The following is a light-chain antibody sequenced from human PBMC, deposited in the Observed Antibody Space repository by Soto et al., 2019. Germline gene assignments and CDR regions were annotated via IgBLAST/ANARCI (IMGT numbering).Light chain of an antibody. J-gene: IGLJ1*01. Sequence: QSVLTQPASVSGSPGQSITISCTGISSDVDDYSYVSWYQHYPGKAPKVMIYEVSNRPSGVSNRFSGSKSGDTASLTISGLHAEDEADYYCSSYTSSSTLYVFGTGTKVTVL. CDR1: SSDVDDYSY. CDR2: EVS. V-gene: IGLV2-14*01. CDR3: SSYTSSSTLYV.